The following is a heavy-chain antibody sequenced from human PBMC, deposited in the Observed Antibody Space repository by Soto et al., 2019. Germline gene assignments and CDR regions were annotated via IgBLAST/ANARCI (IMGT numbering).Heavy chain of an antibody. Sequence: EVQLVESGGGLVQPGGSLRLSCAASGFTFSSYTMNWVRQAPGKGLEWVSYISERGRSIYYADSVKGRFTISRDNGKKSVHLEMNSLGAEDTAVDYCARGESSGYSLGALWSWGQRTLVTVSS. CDR2: ISERGRSI. CDR1: GFTFSSYT. V-gene: IGHV3-48*01. J-gene: IGHJ5*02. CDR3: ARGESSGYSLGALWS. D-gene: IGHD3-22*01.